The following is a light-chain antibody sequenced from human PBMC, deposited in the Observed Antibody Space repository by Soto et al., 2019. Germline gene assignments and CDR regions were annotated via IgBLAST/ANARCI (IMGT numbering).Light chain of an antibody. CDR3: QQYDDRPLT. Sequence: DIQLTQSPSSLSASVGDRITITCQASRDIAHYLSWYQQKPGKAPQLLVYDASKLQTGVQSRFSGSASGTDFPFAISSLQTEDRATYFCQQYDDRPLTFGGGTKVEIK. J-gene: IGKJ4*01. CDR2: DAS. CDR1: RDIAHY. V-gene: IGKV1-33*01.